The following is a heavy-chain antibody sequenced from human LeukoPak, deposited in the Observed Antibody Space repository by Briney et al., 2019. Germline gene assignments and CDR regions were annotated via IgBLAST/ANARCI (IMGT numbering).Heavy chain of an antibody. V-gene: IGHV1-69*06. Sequence: GASVKVSFTCSGGTFSSYADSWVRLTPGQGLEWLGGIIPVFGTTTYSQKFQAKVTMTADKSTNTAYLEISSLTSDDTAVYYCASYKVDSSGGVDYWGQGTLVTVSS. J-gene: IGHJ4*02. CDR1: GGTFSSYA. D-gene: IGHD6-19*01. CDR3: ASYKVDSSGGVDY. CDR2: IIPVFGTT.